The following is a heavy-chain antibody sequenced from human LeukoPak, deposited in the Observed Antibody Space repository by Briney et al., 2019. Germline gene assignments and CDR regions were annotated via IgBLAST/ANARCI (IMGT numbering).Heavy chain of an antibody. J-gene: IGHJ4*02. V-gene: IGHV4-39*07. Sequence: SETLSLTCTVSGGSISSSSYYWGWIRQPPGKGLEWIGSIYYSGSTYYNPSLKSRVTISVDTSKNQFSLKLSSVTAADTAVYYCARDPSFWDYDSSGYFDYWGQGTLVTVSS. CDR1: GGSISSSSYY. CDR3: ARDPSFWDYDSSGYFDY. CDR2: IYYSGST. D-gene: IGHD3-22*01.